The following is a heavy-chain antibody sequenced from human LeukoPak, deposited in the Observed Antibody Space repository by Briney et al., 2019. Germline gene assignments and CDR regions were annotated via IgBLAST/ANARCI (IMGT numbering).Heavy chain of an antibody. CDR1: GDSINSGDSY. Sequence: PSETLSLTCSVSGDSINSGDSYWGWIRQNPWKGLEWIGSIYYVGSPHYNPSLNSRQVTMSVDTLRNQFSLKLTSVTAADTAVYYCARPPITKRAMDVWGQGTTVTVSS. CDR2: IYYVGSP. CDR3: ARPPITKRAMDV. D-gene: IGHD3-3*01. V-gene: IGHV4-39*01. J-gene: IGHJ6*02.